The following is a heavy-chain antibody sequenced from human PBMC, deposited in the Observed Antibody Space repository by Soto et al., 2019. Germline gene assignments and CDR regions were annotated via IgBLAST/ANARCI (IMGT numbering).Heavy chain of an antibody. Sequence: TGGSLRLSCAASGFTFSSYGMHWVRQAPGKGLEWVAVISYDGSNKYYADSVKGRFTISRDNSKNTLYLQMNSLRAEDTAVYYCAKGAHDFWSGYYTLAGAPPWFDPWGQGTLVTVSS. J-gene: IGHJ5*02. V-gene: IGHV3-30*18. CDR1: GFTFSSYG. CDR3: AKGAHDFWSGYYTLAGAPPWFDP. D-gene: IGHD3-3*01. CDR2: ISYDGSNK.